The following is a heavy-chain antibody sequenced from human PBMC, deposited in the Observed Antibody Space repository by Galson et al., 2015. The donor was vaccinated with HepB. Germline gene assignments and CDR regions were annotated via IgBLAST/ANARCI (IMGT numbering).Heavy chain of an antibody. V-gene: IGHV3-30-3*01. J-gene: IGHJ4*02. D-gene: IGHD3-16*01. CDR1: GFRLTDYA. Sequence: SLRLSCAASGFRLTDYAMNWVRQAPGKGLEWVTFISYDGDNKTYADSVKGRFTISRDDSKNTLYLQMNALRADDSAVYFCARGGSDGQLDHGGQGTLVTVSS. CDR3: ARGGSDGQLDH. CDR2: ISYDGDNK.